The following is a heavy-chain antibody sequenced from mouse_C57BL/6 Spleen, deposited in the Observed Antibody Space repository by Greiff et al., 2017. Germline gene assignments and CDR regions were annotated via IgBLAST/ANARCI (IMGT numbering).Heavy chain of an antibody. Sequence: EVQLQESGPELVKPGASVKISCKASGYSFTDYNLNWVKQSNGKSLEWIGVINPNYGTTSYNQKFKGKATLTVDQSSSTAYMQLNSLTSEDSAVYYCARENYYGSSLWYFDVWGTGTTVTVAS. CDR1: GYSFTDYN. CDR3: ARENYYGSSLWYFDV. CDR2: INPNYGTT. D-gene: IGHD1-1*01. J-gene: IGHJ1*03. V-gene: IGHV1-39*01.